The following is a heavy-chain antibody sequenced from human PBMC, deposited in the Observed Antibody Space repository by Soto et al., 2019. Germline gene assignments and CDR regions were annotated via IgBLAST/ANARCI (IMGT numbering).Heavy chain of an antibody. CDR2: TYYRSKWYY. V-gene: IGHV6-1*01. CDR3: ARGEQYSGRIFDY. CDR1: GDSVSSNSAG. J-gene: IGHJ4*01. Sequence: SQTLSLTCAITGDSVSSNSAGWSWVRQSPSKGLEWLGRTYYRSKWYYEYAVSVRGRITINPDTSKNQYSLQLNSVTPEDTAVYFCARGEQYSGRIFDYWGQGTLVTVSS. D-gene: IGHD1-26*01.